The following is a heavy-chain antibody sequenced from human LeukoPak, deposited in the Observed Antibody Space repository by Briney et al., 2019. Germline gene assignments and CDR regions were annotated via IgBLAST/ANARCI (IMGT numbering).Heavy chain of an antibody. CDR2: ISNSGGST. J-gene: IGHJ4*02. Sequence: PGGSLRLSCAASGFTFSSYAMSWVRQAPGKGLEWVSAISNSGGSTYYADSVKGRFTISRDNSESTLYLQMDSLRGDDAAVYYCAKAVGRISWSFDYWGQGALVTVSS. V-gene: IGHV3-23*01. CDR3: AKAVGRISWSFDY. D-gene: IGHD6-13*01. CDR1: GFTFSSYA.